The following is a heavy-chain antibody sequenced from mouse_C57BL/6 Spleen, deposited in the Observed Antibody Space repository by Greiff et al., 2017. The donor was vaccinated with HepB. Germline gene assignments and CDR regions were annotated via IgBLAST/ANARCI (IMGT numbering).Heavy chain of an antibody. Sequence: DVKLQESGGGLVKPGGSLKLSCAASGFTFSDYGMHWVRQAPEKGLEWVAYISSGSSTIYYADTVKGRFTISRDNAKNTLFLQMTSLRSEDTAMYYCARLGGGYWGQGTTLTVSS. CDR2: ISSGSSTI. CDR3: ARLGGGY. D-gene: IGHD3-1*01. CDR1: GFTFSDYG. V-gene: IGHV5-17*01. J-gene: IGHJ2*01.